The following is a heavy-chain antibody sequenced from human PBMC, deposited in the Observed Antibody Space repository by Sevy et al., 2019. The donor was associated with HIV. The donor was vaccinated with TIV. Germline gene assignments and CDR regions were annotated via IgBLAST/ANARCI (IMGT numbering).Heavy chain of an antibody. CDR1: GFTFNTNS. D-gene: IGHD2-2*02. CDR3: SRDLVLPTTIDYFYYGMDV. Sequence: GGSLRLSCAASGFTFNTNSMNWVRQAPGKGLEWVSSISSSSTYIYYADSVKGRFTISRDNAKNSLYLQMNSLRAEDTAVYYCSRDLVLPTTIDYFYYGMDVWGQRTTVTVSS. CDR2: ISSSSTYI. J-gene: IGHJ6*02. V-gene: IGHV3-21*01.